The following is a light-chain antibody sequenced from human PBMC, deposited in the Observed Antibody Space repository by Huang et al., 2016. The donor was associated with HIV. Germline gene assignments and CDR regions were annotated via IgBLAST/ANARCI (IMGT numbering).Light chain of an antibody. V-gene: IGKV1-13*02. CDR1: QDINSA. J-gene: IGKJ4*01. CDR3: QQFNGFSLT. CDR2: DAS. Sequence: AIQLTQSPPSLSASAGDRVTITCRASQDINSALAWYQQKPGKAPKLLSYDASNLKSGVPSRFSGSGSGTDFTLSISSLQPEDFATYYCQQFNGFSLTFGGGTRVEIK.